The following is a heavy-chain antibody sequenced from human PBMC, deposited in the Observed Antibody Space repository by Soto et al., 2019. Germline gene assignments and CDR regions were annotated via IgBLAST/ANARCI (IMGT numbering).Heavy chain of an antibody. Sequence: RSLFYTGSGGNLVRDYWSSIVHKKGKGLEGIGYVFYTGRANYNASLKSRVSISLDTSNYQFSLKLSSVTAADTAVYYCARDGDGRMTTNTYYYNGMDGWVPGTTVTVS. CDR3: ARDGDGRMTTNTYYYNGMDG. CDR2: VFYTGRA. CDR1: GGNLVRDY. D-gene: IGHD4-4*01. V-gene: IGHV4-59*01. J-gene: IGHJ6*02.